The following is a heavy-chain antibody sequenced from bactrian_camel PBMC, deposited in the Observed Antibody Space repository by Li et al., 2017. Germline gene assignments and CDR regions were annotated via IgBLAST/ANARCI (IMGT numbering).Heavy chain of an antibody. J-gene: IGHJ4*01. D-gene: IGHD1*01. CDR2: IDSDGHI. CDR1: GLTFDGMTFGDYA. V-gene: IGHV3S63*01. Sequence: HVQLVESGGGSAQAGGSLKLSCAASGLTFDGMTFGDYALGWFRQAPGKAREDVATIDSDGHITYAESVKGRFTVSRDYAKKTVSLQMNSLKPEDTGTYYCAGRNVAGGACINVWADGRAYDDWGQGTQVTVS. CDR3: AGRNVAGGACINVWADGRAYDD.